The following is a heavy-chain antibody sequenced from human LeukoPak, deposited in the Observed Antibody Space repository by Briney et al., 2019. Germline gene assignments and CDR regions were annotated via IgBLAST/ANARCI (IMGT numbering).Heavy chain of an antibody. D-gene: IGHD3-22*01. J-gene: IGHJ3*02. CDR1: DDSISNNRYF. Sequence: KPSETLSLTCTISDDSISNNRYFSAWIRQPPGKGLEWIGSINYSGRTYYNPSLKSRVTISVDSSKNQFSLKLYSVTAADTAVYYCAREYYFDSSSYRFEAFDIWGQGTLVTVSS. CDR2: INYSGRT. V-gene: IGHV4-39*07. CDR3: AREYYFDSSSYRFEAFDI.